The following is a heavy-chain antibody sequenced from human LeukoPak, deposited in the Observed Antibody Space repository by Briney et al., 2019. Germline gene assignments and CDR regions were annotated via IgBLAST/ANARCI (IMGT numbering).Heavy chain of an antibody. J-gene: IGHJ4*02. Sequence: GGSLRLSCAASGFTFGSYSMNWVRQAPGKGLEWVSSISSSSSYIYYADSVKGRFTISRDNAKNSLYLQMNSLRAEDTAVYYCARVGWNYYDSSGYRIDYWGQGTLVTVSS. CDR3: ARVGWNYYDSSGYRIDY. D-gene: IGHD3-22*01. CDR1: GFTFGSYS. CDR2: ISSSSSYI. V-gene: IGHV3-21*01.